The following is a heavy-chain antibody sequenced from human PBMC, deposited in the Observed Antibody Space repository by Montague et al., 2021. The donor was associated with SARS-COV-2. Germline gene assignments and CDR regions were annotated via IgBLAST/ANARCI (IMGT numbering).Heavy chain of an antibody. J-gene: IGHJ4*02. D-gene: IGHD2-8*01. Sequence: SLRLSLSASGFIVSNKYMSWVRQAAGKGLDWVSIIYPDGSTYYSYSLKGRFTISRDNSKNTLYLQMNDLEPEDTAVYYCATSGAPNLGDSWGQGTLVTVSS. CDR2: IYPDGST. CDR1: GFIVSNKY. V-gene: IGHV3-53*01. CDR3: ATSGAPNLGDS.